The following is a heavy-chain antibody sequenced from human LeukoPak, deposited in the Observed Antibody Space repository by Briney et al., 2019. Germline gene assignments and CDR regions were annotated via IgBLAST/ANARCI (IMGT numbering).Heavy chain of an antibody. J-gene: IGHJ4*02. Sequence: PSETLSLTCAVYGGSFSGYYWSWIRQPPGKGLEWIGEINHSGSTNYNPSLKSRVTISVDTSKNQFSLKLSSVTAADTAVYYCARGNYDSSGWYYFDYWGQGTLVTVSS. V-gene: IGHV4-34*01. D-gene: IGHD3-22*01. CDR1: GGSFSGYY. CDR3: ARGNYDSSGWYYFDY. CDR2: INHSGST.